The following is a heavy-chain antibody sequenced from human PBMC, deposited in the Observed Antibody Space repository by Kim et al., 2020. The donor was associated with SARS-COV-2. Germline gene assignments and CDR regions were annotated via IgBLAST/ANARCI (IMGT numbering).Heavy chain of an antibody. D-gene: IGHD6-13*01. Sequence: GGSLRLSCAASGFTFSNYGMHWVRQAPGKGLEWLAIIWYDGSNKYYADSVKGRFAISRDNSKNTLFLQMSSLRAEDTAVYYCARDRTSYSRSWYPLDYWGQGTLVTVSS. CDR1: GFTFSNYG. V-gene: IGHV3-33*01. CDR3: ARDRTSYSRSWYPLDY. J-gene: IGHJ4*02. CDR2: IWYDGSNK.